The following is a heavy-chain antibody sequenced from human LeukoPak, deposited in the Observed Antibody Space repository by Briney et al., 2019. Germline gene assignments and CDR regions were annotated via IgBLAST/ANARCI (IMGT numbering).Heavy chain of an antibody. CDR3: ASMTTVTT. CDR1: GFTFSSYA. D-gene: IGHD4-11*01. V-gene: IGHV3-30*04. CDR2: ISYDGSSK. J-gene: IGHJ5*02. Sequence: GGSLRLSCAASGFTFSSYAMHWVRQAPGKGLEWVAVISYDGSSKYYADSVKGRFTISRDNSKNTLYLQMNSLRAEDTAVYYCASMTTVTTWGQGTLVTVSS.